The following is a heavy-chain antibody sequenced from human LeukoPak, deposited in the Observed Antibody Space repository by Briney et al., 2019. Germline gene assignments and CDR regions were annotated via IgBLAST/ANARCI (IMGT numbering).Heavy chain of an antibody. J-gene: IGHJ5*02. D-gene: IGHD6-13*01. CDR2: IIPIFGTA. CDR1: GYTFTSYG. V-gene: IGHV1-69*06. Sequence: SVKVSCKASGYTFTSYGISWVRQAPGQGLEWMGGIIPIFGTANYAQKFQGRVTITADKSTSTAYMELSSLRSEDTAVYYCAGSPPIAAAGWFDPWGQGTLVTVSS. CDR3: AGSPPIAAAGWFDP.